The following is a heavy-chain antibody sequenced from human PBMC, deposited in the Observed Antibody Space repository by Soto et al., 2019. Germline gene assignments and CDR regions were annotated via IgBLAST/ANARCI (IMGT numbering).Heavy chain of an antibody. D-gene: IGHD2-2*01. CDR1: GFTFSNYG. J-gene: IGHJ6*02. V-gene: IGHV3-30*18. CDR2: ISHGGGNK. Sequence: GGSQKLSSAAAGFTFSNYGMYWVRQAPGKGLDWVALISHGGGNKYHADSVQGRFTISRDNSKNALYLQMNSLRAEDTALYYCAKDSGPGLYPDRMDVWGQGTTVTVSS. CDR3: AKDSGPGLYPDRMDV.